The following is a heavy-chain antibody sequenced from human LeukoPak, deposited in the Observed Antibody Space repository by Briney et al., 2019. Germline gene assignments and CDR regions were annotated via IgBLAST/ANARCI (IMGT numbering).Heavy chain of an antibody. J-gene: IGHJ4*02. V-gene: IGHV3-48*01. D-gene: IGHD3-22*01. CDR1: GFTFSSYS. Sequence: GGSLRLSCAASGFTFSSYSMNWVRQAPGKGLEWVSYISSSSSTIYYADSVKGRFTISRDNAKNSLYLQMNSLRAEDTAVYYCAKAARLDYDSSGYYYPFDYWGQGTLVTVSS. CDR3: AKAARLDYDSSGYYYPFDY. CDR2: ISSSSSTI.